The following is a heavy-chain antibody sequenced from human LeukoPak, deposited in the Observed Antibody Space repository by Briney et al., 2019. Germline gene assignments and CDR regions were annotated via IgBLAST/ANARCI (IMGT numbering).Heavy chain of an antibody. CDR1: GYTFTSNY. CDR3: ARAGRYCSSTGCYAVDY. V-gene: IGHV1-18*04. D-gene: IGHD2-2*01. Sequence: WASVTVSCKASGYTFTSNYIHWVRQAPGQGLEWMGWISAYNGNTNYAQKLQGRVTMTTDTSTSTAYMELRSLRSDDTAVYYCARAGRYCSSTGCYAVDYWGQGTLVTVSS. J-gene: IGHJ4*02. CDR2: ISAYNGNT.